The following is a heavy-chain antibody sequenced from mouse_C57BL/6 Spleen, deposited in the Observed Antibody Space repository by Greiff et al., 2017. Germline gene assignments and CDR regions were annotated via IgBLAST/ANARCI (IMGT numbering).Heavy chain of an antibody. CDR3: ARTAGNAYYFDY. J-gene: IGHJ2*01. Sequence: VQLQQSGPELVKPGASVKMSCKASGYTFTDFNMHWVKQSHGKSLEWIGYINPNNGGTSYNQKFKGKATLTVNKSSSTAYMELRSLTSEDSAVYYCARTAGNAYYFDYWGQGTTLTVSS. V-gene: IGHV1-22*01. CDR2: INPNNGGT. CDR1: GYTFTDFN. D-gene: IGHD2-1*01.